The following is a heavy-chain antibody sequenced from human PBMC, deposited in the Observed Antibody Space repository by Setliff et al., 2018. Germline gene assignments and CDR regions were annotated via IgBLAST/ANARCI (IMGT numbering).Heavy chain of an antibody. CDR2: ISPYNGVT. Sequence: GASVKVSCKASAYILSSYGISRVRQAPGEGLGWMGWISPYNGVTSYAQRFQGRVTMTTDTSTSAAYLELMSLRSDDTAVYYCAISSLSICSGDTCPNAFDIWGQGTMVTVSS. V-gene: IGHV1-18*01. CDR1: AYILSSYG. J-gene: IGHJ3*02. D-gene: IGHD2-15*01. CDR3: AISSLSICSGDTCPNAFDI.